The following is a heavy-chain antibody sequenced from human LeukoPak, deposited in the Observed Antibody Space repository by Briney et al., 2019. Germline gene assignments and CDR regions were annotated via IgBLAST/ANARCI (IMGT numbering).Heavy chain of an antibody. Sequence: PGGSLRLSCAASGFTFSSYGMHWVRQAPGKGLEWVAVIWYDGSNKYYADSVKGRFTISRDNSKNTLYLQMNSLRAEDTAVYYCVRGLGSSGFFDYWGQGTLVTVSS. D-gene: IGHD3-22*01. CDR3: VRGLGSSGFFDY. J-gene: IGHJ4*02. CDR2: IWYDGSNK. V-gene: IGHV3-33*01. CDR1: GFTFSSYG.